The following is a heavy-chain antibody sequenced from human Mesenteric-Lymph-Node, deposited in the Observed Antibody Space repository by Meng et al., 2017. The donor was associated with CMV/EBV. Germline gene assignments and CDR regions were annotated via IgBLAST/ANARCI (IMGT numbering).Heavy chain of an antibody. V-gene: IGHV3-7*01. CDR2: IKPDGSDN. Sequence: ESLKISCAVSGLTFSSYWMSWVRQVPGKGPEWVANIKPDGSDNNYVDFVRGRFTISRDNAKNSVYLQMNNLRVEDTAVYYCVRGGWSVDYWGQGTLVTVSS. J-gene: IGHJ4*02. CDR3: VRGGWSVDY. D-gene: IGHD6-19*01. CDR1: GLTFSSYW.